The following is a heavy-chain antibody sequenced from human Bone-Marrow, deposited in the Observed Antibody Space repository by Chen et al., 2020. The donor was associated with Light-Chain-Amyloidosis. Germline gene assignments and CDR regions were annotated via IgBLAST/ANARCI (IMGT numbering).Heavy chain of an antibody. CDR2: IYSDDADD. Sequence: EVQLEQSGPEVKKPGESLKISCKGSGYTFPNYWIGWVRQMPGKGLEWMGVIYSDDADDRYSPSFEGQVTISADKSITTAYLQWRSLEASDTAMYYCARRRDGDNFDYWGQGTLVTVSS. CDR3: ARRRDGDNFDY. CDR1: GYTFPNYW. V-gene: IGHV5-51*01. J-gene: IGHJ4*02.